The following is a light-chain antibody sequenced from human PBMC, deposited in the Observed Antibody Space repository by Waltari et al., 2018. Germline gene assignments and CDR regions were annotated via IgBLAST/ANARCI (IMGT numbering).Light chain of an antibody. CDR3: QQRGHWPPDAT. J-gene: IGKJ3*01. V-gene: IGKV3-11*01. CDR2: DGS. CDR1: QSVNSY. Sequence: EIVLTQSPATLSLSPGERATLSCRASQSVNSYLAWYQQKPGQSPRLLIYDGSRRASGIPARFRGSGSGTDFTLTIGSLEHEDSAVYYCQQRGHWPPDATFGPGTKIEIK.